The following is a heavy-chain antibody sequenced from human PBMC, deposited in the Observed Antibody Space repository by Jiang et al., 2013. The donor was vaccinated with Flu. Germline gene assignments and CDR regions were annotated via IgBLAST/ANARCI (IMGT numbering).Heavy chain of an antibody. Sequence: GGSTSYAQKFQGRVTMTRDTSTSTVYMELSSLRSEDTAVYYCAREGEDIVVVVAATLDYWGQGTLVTVSS. V-gene: IGHV1-46*01. D-gene: IGHD2-15*01. CDR2: GGST. CDR3: AREGEDIVVVVAATLDY. J-gene: IGHJ4*02.